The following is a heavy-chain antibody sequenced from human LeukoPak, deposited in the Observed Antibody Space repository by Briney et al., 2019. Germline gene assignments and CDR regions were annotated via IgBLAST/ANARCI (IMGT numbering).Heavy chain of an antibody. D-gene: IGHD6-13*01. CDR3: VAAAGRTEFDY. CDR1: GYTFTSYG. V-gene: IGHV1-8*03. CDR2: MNPNSGNT. J-gene: IGHJ4*02. Sequence: ASVKVSCKASGYTFTSYGISWVRQAPGQGLEWMGWMNPNSGNTGYAQKFQSRVTITRNTSISTAYMELSSLRSEDTAVYYCVAAAGRTEFDYWGQGTLVTVSS.